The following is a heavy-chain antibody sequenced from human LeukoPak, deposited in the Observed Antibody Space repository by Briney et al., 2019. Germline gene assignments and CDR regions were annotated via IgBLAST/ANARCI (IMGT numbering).Heavy chain of an antibody. Sequence: GSLRLFCSASGFTVSSHYLNWVRQAPGEGLGWVLVIYSGGSTYYADSVKGRFTISRDNARNSLYLQIKSLRVEDTALYHCARSFNGGKGGALDTWGQGTIVSVSS. CDR1: GFTVSSHY. D-gene: IGHD4-23*01. CDR2: IYSGGST. J-gene: IGHJ3*02. V-gene: IGHV3-53*01. CDR3: ARSFNGGKGGALDT.